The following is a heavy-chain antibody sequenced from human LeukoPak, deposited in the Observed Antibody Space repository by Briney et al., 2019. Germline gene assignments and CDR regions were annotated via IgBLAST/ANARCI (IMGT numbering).Heavy chain of an antibody. J-gene: IGHJ4*02. D-gene: IGHD3-22*01. CDR3: ARGENYYDNSGYYFDY. Sequence: SVKVSCKTSGGTFSSYAISWVRQAPGQGLEWMGGIIPIFGTANYAQKFQGKVTITTDESTSTAYMELSSLRSEDTAVYYCARGENYYDNSGYYFDYWGQGTLVTVSS. CDR1: GGTFSSYA. V-gene: IGHV1-69*05. CDR2: IIPIFGTA.